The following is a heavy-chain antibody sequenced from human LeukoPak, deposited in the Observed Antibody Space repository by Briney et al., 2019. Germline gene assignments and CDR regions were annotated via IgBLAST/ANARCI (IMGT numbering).Heavy chain of an antibody. J-gene: IGHJ4*02. CDR3: ARGWASYYDVLTGSQITGSDY. V-gene: IGHV1-8*01. CDR1: GYTFTSYD. Sequence: ASVKVSCKASGYTFTSYDINWVRQATGQGLEWMGWMNPNSGNTGYAQKFQGRVTMTRNTSISTAYMELSSLRSEDTAVYYCARGWASYYDVLTGSQITGSDYWGQGTLVTVSS. D-gene: IGHD3-9*01. CDR2: MNPNSGNT.